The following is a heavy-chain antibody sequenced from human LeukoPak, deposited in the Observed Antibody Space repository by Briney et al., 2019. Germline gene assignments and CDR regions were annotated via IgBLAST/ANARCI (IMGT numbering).Heavy chain of an antibody. CDR1: GYSFTAFY. CDR2: IHPVCGET. Sequence: ASEKLSCKASGYSFTAFYIHWVRQAPGQGLEWMGWIHPVCGETNYAYKFRGRVTMTRDTSISTTYMDLGSLGSDDTAVYYCARDGEYGTGSYYRGCFDYWGQGTLVSLSS. D-gene: IGHD3-10*01. V-gene: IGHV1-2*02. J-gene: IGHJ4*02. CDR3: ARDGEYGTGSYYRGCFDY.